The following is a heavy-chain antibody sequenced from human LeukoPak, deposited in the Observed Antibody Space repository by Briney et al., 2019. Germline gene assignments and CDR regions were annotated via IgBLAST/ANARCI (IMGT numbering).Heavy chain of an antibody. CDR2: IIPIFGTA. Sequence: GASVKVSCKASGGTFSSYAISWVRQAPGQGLEWMGGIIPIFGTANYAQKFQGRVTITADESTSTAYMELSSLRSEDTAVYYCARALLMGDIAAPSACWGQGTLVTVSS. J-gene: IGHJ4*02. CDR1: GGTFSSYA. CDR3: ARALLMGDIAAPSAC. V-gene: IGHV1-69*13. D-gene: IGHD6-13*01.